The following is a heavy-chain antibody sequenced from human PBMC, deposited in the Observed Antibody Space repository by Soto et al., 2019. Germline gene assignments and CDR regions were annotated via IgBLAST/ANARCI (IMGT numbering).Heavy chain of an antibody. CDR3: ARASMIVVVIDY. J-gene: IGHJ4*02. CDR1: GGSISSGGYY. CDR2: IYYSGST. V-gene: IGHV4-31*03. D-gene: IGHD3-22*01. Sequence: SETLSLTCTVSGGSISSGGYYWSWIRQHPGKGLEWIGYIYYSGSTYYNPSLKSRVTISVDTSKNQFSLKLSSVTAADTAVYYCARASMIVVVIDYWGQGTLVTVSS.